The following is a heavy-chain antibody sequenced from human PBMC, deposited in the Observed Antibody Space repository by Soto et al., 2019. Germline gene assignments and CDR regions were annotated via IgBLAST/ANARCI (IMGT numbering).Heavy chain of an antibody. V-gene: IGHV3-21*01. CDR2: ISSSSSYI. J-gene: IGHJ5*02. D-gene: IGHD3-3*01. CDR3: ARDYDFWSGYYSPYWFDP. CDR1: GFTFSSYS. Sequence: GGSLRLSCAASGFTFSSYSMNWVRQAPGKGLEWVSSISSSSSYIYYADSVKGRFTISRDNAKNSLYLQMNSLRAEDTAVYYCARDYDFWSGYYSPYWFDPWGQGTLVTVS.